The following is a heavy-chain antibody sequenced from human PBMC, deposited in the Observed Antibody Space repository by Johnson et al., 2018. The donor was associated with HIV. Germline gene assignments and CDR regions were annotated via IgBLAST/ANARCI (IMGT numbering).Heavy chain of an antibody. CDR2: ISYDGSNK. CDR1: GFTFSSYA. Sequence: QVHLVESGGGVVQPGRSLRLSCAASGFTFSSYAMHWVRQAPGKGLEWVAVISYDGSNKYYADSVKGRFTIYRDNSKNTLYLQLNSLRLADTAVYFCARSTGAFDIWGQGTMVTVSS. V-gene: IGHV3-30-3*01. CDR3: ARSTGAFDI. J-gene: IGHJ3*02. D-gene: IGHD4-17*01.